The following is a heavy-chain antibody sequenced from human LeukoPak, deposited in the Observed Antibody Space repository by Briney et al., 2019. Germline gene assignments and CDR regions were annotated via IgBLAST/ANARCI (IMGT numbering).Heavy chain of an antibody. CDR2: INGDASNT. Sequence: GGSLRLSCAGSGLTFNSYWMHWVRQVAGKGLVWVARINGDASNTTYADSVKGRFTISRDNAKNTLYLQMNSLRVDDTAVYYCARAMPHDNWFDPWGQGSLVTVSS. V-gene: IGHV3-74*03. CDR3: ARAMPHDNWFDP. CDR1: GLTFNSYW. D-gene: IGHD2-2*01. J-gene: IGHJ5*02.